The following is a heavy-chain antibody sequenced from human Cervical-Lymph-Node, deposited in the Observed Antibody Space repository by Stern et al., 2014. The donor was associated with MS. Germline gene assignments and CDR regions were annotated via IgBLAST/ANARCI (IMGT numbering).Heavy chain of an antibody. CDR1: GFTFNKAW. CDR2: IKSRADGGTT. CDR3: ATASGRPYGDSDDYSYFDF. J-gene: IGHJ4*01. Sequence: VQLVESGGGLLNPGGSLRLSCEVSGFTFNKAWMNWVRQAPGKGLEWVGHIKSRADGGTTDYAAPVRGRISISRDDSKNTLYLEMNSLKTEDTAVYYCATASGRPYGDSDDYSYFDFWGHGTQVTVSS. V-gene: IGHV3-15*05. D-gene: IGHD4-11*01.